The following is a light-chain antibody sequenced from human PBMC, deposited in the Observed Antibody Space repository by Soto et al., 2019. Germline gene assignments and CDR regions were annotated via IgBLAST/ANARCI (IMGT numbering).Light chain of an antibody. CDR2: GAS. CDR3: QQYNYWPRT. CDR1: QSVSSN. V-gene: IGKV3-15*01. Sequence: EIVITQSPATLSVSPGERARLSCRASQSVSSNLAWYQQKPGQAPRLLIYGASTRATGIPARFSGSGYGTEFTLTISSLQSEDFAVYYCQQYNYWPRTFGQGTKVDIK. J-gene: IGKJ1*01.